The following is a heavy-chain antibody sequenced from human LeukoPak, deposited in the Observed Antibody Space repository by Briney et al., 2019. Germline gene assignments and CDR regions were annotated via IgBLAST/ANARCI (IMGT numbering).Heavy chain of an antibody. J-gene: IGHJ3*02. D-gene: IGHD2-15*01. CDR3: ARQPTTPTWLGAFDI. CDR1: GGSISSYY. CDR2: IYYSGST. V-gene: IGHV4-59*08. Sequence: SETLSLTCTVSGGSISSYYWSWIRQPAGKGLEWIGYIYYSGSTNYNPSLKSRVTISVDTSKNQFSLKLSSVTAADTAVYYCARQPTTPTWLGAFDIWGQGTMVTVSS.